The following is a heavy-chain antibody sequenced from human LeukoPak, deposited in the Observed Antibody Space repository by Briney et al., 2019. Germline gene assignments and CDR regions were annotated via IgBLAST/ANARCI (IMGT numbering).Heavy chain of an antibody. Sequence: GGSLRLSCAASGFTFSNAWMSWVRQAPGKGLEWVGRIKSKTDGGTTDYGSPVIGRFTIPRDDSKNTLYLRMNSLKTEDTALYYCTTDRYYDAAYTTWGQGTLVTVSS. D-gene: IGHD3-16*01. CDR3: TTDRYYDAAYTT. J-gene: IGHJ4*02. V-gene: IGHV3-15*01. CDR2: IKSKTDGGTT. CDR1: GFTFSNAW.